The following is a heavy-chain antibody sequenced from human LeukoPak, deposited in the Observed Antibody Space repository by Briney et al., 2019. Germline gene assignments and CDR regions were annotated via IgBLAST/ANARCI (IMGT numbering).Heavy chain of an antibody. V-gene: IGHV4-59*01. Sequence: SETLSLTCTVSGGSISSYYWSWIRQPPGKGLEWIGYIYYSGSTNYNPSLKSRVTISVDTSKNQSSLKLSSVTAADTAVYYCAGHSSSWYNWFDPWGQGTLVTVSS. D-gene: IGHD6-13*01. J-gene: IGHJ5*02. CDR1: GGSISSYY. CDR2: IYYSGST. CDR3: AGHSSSWYNWFDP.